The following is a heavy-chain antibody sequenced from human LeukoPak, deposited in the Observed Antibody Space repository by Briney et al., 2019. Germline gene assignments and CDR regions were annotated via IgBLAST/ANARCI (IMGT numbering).Heavy chain of an antibody. CDR3: ASSSGGYCSGGSCNWNDY. CDR1: GFTFSSYA. V-gene: IGHV3-66*01. J-gene: IGHJ4*02. D-gene: IGHD2-15*01. Sequence: PGGSLRLSCAASGFTFSSYAMSWVRQAPGKGLEWVSVIYSGGSTYYADSVKGRFTISRDNSKNTLYLQMNSLRAEDTAVYYCASSSGGYCSGGSCNWNDYWGQGTLVTVSS. CDR2: IYSGGST.